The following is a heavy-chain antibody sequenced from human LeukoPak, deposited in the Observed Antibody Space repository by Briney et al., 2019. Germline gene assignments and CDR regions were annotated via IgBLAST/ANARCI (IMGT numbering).Heavy chain of an antibody. V-gene: IGHV3-21*01. CDR2: TSNSGSHI. J-gene: IGHJ4*02. Sequence: GGSMRLSCVVSGFAFSNYSMSWVRLAPGKGLEWVSSTSNSGSHIYDADSVKGRFTISRDNAKNSLFLQMNSLRAEDAAVYYCATLLLGPTEDYWGQGTLVTVSS. D-gene: IGHD3-16*01. CDR1: GFAFSNYS. CDR3: ATLLLGPTEDY.